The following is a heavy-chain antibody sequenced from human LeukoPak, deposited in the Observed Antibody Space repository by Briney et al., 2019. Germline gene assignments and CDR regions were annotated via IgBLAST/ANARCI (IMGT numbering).Heavy chain of an antibody. CDR2: IKPDGSEK. J-gene: IGHJ4*02. D-gene: IGHD4-17*01. Sequence: PGGSLRLSCVASGFTVSSFWMSWVRQAPGKGLEWVANIKPDGSEKYYVDSVKGRFTISRDNAKNSLYLQMNSLRAEDTAVYYCAREVRTTVAYFDYWGQGTLVTVSS. CDR1: GFTVSSFW. CDR3: AREVRTTVAYFDY. V-gene: IGHV3-7*01.